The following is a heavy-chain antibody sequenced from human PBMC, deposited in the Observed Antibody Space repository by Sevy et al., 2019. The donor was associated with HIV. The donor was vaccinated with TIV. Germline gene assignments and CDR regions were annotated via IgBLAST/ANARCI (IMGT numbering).Heavy chain of an antibody. V-gene: IGHV3-23*01. CDR2: ISGGDDST. CDR3: AKFGDYYDSGGYYWYFDF. D-gene: IGHD3-22*01. J-gene: IGHJ2*01. Sequence: WGSLRLSCAASVFIFSDYAMSWVRQAPGKGLEWVSSISGGDDSTYYADSVKGRFTVSRDNSKNTLYLQMNTLRAEDTALYYCAKFGDYYDSGGYYWYFDFWGRGTLVTVSS. CDR1: VFIFSDYA.